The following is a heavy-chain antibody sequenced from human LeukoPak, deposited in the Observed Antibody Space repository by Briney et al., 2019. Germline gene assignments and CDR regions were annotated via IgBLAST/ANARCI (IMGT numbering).Heavy chain of an antibody. V-gene: IGHV1-69*06. CDR2: IIPIFGAA. D-gene: IGHD3-22*01. Sequence: SVKVSCKASGGTFSSYAISWVRQAPGQGLEWMGGIIPIFGAANYAQKFQGRVTITADKSTSTAYMELSSLRSEDTAVYYCASPREYYYDSSGYYLFDYWGQGTLVTVSS. CDR1: GGTFSSYA. J-gene: IGHJ4*02. CDR3: ASPREYYYDSSGYYLFDY.